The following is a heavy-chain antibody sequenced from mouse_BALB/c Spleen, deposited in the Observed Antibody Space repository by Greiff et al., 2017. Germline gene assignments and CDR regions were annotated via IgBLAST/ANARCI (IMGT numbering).Heavy chain of an antibody. CDR3: AREYGNYDAMDY. V-gene: IGHV5-17*02. Sequence: EVKVVESGGGLVQPGGSRKLSCAASGFTFSSFGMHWVRQAPEKGLEWVAYISSGSSTIYYADTVKGRFTISRDNPKNTLFLQMTSLRSEDTAMYYCAREYGNYDAMDYWGQGTSVTVSS. CDR2: ISSGSSTI. D-gene: IGHD2-10*02. CDR1: GFTFSSFG. J-gene: IGHJ4*01.